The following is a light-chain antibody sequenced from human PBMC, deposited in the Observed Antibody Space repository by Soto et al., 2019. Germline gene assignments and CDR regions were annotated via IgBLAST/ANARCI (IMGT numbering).Light chain of an antibody. Sequence: EIVLTQSPGTLSLSAGERATLSCRASQSVSSSYLSCYQQKPGQAPRLLIYGASSRATGIPERFSGSESGTDFTLTISRLEPEDFAVYYCQQYCSSPRLTFGGGTKLEIK. CDR2: GAS. J-gene: IGKJ4*01. CDR3: QQYCSSPRLT. CDR1: QSVSSSY. V-gene: IGKV3-20*01.